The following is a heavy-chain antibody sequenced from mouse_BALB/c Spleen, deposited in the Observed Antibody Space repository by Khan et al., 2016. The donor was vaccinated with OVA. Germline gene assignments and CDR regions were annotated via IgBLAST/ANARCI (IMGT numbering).Heavy chain of an antibody. D-gene: IGHD2-5*01. CDR2: INPSNGYT. V-gene: IGHV1-4*01. CDR1: GYTFTSYT. Sequence: VQLQESGAELARPGASVKMSCKASGYTFTSYTIHWIKKRPGKGLEWIGYINPSNGYTNYNQKFKDKATLTTDKSSTTAYLQLSSLTSDDAAVYNCVRDGAYHSNEGCFAYWGQGTLVTVSA. J-gene: IGHJ3*01. CDR3: VRDGAYHSNEGCFAY.